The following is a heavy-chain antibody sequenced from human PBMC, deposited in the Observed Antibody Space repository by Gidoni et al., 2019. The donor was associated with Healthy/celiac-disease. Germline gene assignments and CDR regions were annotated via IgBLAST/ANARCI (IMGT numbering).Heavy chain of an antibody. D-gene: IGHD6-13*01. V-gene: IGHV3-7*01. J-gene: IGHJ5*01. CDR2: IKKDGSEK. CDR3: ARQAGSSWYWFDS. CDR1: GFTFSNYW. Sequence: EVQLVESGGGLVQPGGSLKLSCAASGFTFSNYWMSWVRQAPGKGLGWVANIKKDGSEKYYVDSVKGRFTISRDNAKNSLYLQMNSLRAEDTAVYYCARQAGSSWYWFDSWGQGTLVTVSS.